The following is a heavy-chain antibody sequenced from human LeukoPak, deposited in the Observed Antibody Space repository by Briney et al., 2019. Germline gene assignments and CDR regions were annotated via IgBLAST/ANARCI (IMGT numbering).Heavy chain of an antibody. CDR1: GFTFDDYA. CDR2: ISWNSGSI. J-gene: IGHJ4*02. CDR3: AKDMGLDY. V-gene: IGHV3-9*01. Sequence: PGRSLRLSCAASGFTFDDYALHWVRQAPGKGLEWVSGISWNSGSIGYADSLKGRFTISRDNAKNSLYLQMNTLRAEGTALYYCAKDMGLDYWGQGTLVTVSS.